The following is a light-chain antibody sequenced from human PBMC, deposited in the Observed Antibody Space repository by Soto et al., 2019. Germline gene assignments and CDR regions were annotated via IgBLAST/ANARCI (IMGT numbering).Light chain of an antibody. Sequence: DIQMTQSPSTLSGKVGDRVTITCRASQTISSWLAWYQQKPGKAPKLLIYKASTLKSGVPSRFSGSGSGTEFTLTISSLQPDDFATYYCQHYNSYSGAFGQGSIV. CDR2: KAS. CDR3: QHYNSYSGA. CDR1: QTISSW. V-gene: IGKV1-5*03. J-gene: IGKJ1*01.